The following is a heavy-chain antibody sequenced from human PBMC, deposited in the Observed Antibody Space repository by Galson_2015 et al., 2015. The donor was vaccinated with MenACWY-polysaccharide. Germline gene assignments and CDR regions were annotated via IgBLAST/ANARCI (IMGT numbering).Heavy chain of an antibody. CDR3: AREDYGSSSTYYYYGMDV. CDR1: GFTFSSYW. Sequence: SLRLSCAPSGFTFSSYWMSWVRQAPGKGLEWVANIKLDGSEKHYVDYVKGRFTISRDNAKKSLNLQMNRLRAEDTAVYYCAREDYGSSSTYYYYGMDVWGQGTTVTVSS. D-gene: IGHD6-13*01. CDR2: IKLDGSEK. V-gene: IGHV3-7*01. J-gene: IGHJ6*02.